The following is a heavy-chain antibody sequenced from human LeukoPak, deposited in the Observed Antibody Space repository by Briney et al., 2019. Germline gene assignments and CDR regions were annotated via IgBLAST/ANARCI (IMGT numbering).Heavy chain of an antibody. CDR1: GFNFSTYG. D-gene: IGHD2-2*01. J-gene: IGHJ6*04. CDR3: AKESGFQLDV. V-gene: IGHV3-23*01. CDR2: ISRSGANT. Sequence: GGSLRLSCAASGFNFSTYGMTWVRQAPGKGLEWVSAISRSGANTYYADSVKGRLTISRDNSKNTLYLQMNSLRAEDTAVYYCAKESGFQLDVWGKGTTVSISS.